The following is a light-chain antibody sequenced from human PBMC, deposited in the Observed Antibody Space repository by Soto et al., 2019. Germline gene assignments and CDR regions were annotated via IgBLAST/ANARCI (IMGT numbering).Light chain of an antibody. CDR3: KKYERPPFA. CDR2: DAS. Sequence: EIVLTQSPGTLSLFPGDRATLSCRASQRVSNSYLAWFQQKPGQAPRLLIYDASSRAAGVPDRVSGGGSGTDFTLTISALEPEDFALYFCKKYERPPFAFGQGTRLEI. CDR1: QRVSNSY. V-gene: IGKV3-20*01. J-gene: IGKJ2*01.